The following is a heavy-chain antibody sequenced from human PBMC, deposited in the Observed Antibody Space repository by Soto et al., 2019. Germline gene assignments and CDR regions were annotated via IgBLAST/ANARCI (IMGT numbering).Heavy chain of an antibody. V-gene: IGHV3-30*18. CDR2: ISNDGNTK. J-gene: IGHJ4*02. D-gene: IGHD5-18*01. Sequence: QVQLVESGGGVVQPGRSLRLSCAASGFRFSLHGMHWVRQAPGKGLEWMVVISNDGNTKYYADSVKGRFTISRDNSKNTLYLQINSLRSEDMAVFYCAKDREDTAMVLGSWGQGTLVTVSS. CDR3: AKDREDTAMVLGS. CDR1: GFRFSLHG.